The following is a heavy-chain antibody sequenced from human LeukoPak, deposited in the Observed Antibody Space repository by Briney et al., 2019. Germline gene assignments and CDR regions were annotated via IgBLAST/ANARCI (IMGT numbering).Heavy chain of an antibody. J-gene: IGHJ4*02. D-gene: IGHD3-22*01. CDR1: GYTFTGYY. Sequence: ASVKVSCKASGYTFTGYYMHWARQAPGQGLEWMGWINPNSGGTNYAQKFQGRVTMTRDTSISTAYMELSRLRSDDTAVYYCARLEDSSGYSIDYWGQGTLVTVSS. CDR2: INPNSGGT. V-gene: IGHV1-2*02. CDR3: ARLEDSSGYSIDY.